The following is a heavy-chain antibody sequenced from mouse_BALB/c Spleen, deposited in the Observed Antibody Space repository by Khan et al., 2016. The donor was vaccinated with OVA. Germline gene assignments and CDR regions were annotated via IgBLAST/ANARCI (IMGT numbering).Heavy chain of an antibody. CDR3: SRNYYGSSYAMDY. CDR1: GYTFTNYG. Sequence: QIQLVQSGPELKKPGETVKISCKASGYTFTNYGMNWVKQAPGKGLKWMGWINTYTRQPTYADDFKGRFAFSLETSASTAYLQINNLKNEDTATYCCSRNYYGSSYAMDYWGQGTSVTVSS. J-gene: IGHJ4*01. D-gene: IGHD1-1*01. CDR2: INTYTRQP. V-gene: IGHV9-3-1*01.